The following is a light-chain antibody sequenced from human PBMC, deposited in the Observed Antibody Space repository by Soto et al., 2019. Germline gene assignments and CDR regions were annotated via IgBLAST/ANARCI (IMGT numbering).Light chain of an antibody. CDR2: DVT. CDR1: SSDIGVYDF. CDR3: SSYTTSTTRV. Sequence: QSVLTQPASVSGSPGQSITISCTGTSSDIGVYDFVSWYQQHPGRAPKLMIYDVTNRPSGIPDRFSGSKSGNTASLTISGLQPEDEADYYCSSYTTSTTRVFGGGTKLTVL. V-gene: IGLV2-14*01. J-gene: IGLJ3*02.